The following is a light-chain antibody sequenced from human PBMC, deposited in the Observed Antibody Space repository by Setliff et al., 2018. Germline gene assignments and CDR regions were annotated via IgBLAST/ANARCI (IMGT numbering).Light chain of an antibody. CDR1: TSDVGSYNF. J-gene: IGLJ3*02. CDR3: CSYAGSDTLV. V-gene: IGLV2-23*02. CDR2: EVR. Sequence: QSVLTQPASVSGSPGQSITISCTGTTSDVGSYNFVSWYQKLPGKAPKLLIYEVRKRPSGVSSRFSGARSGITASLTISGLQTEDEADYYCCSYAGSDTLVFGGGTKVTVL.